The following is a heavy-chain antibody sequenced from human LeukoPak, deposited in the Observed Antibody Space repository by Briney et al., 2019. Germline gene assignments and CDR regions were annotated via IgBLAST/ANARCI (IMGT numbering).Heavy chain of an antibody. CDR1: GFTFSSYA. D-gene: IGHD3-9*01. CDR2: ISISSSYI. CDR3: ARDGHGDGILSGYSYFGMDV. V-gene: IGHV3-21*01. Sequence: GGSLRLSCAASGFTFSSYAMSWVRQAPGKGLEWVSSISISSSYIYYADTVKGRFTISRDNAKNSLYLQTNSLRAEDTAVYSCARDGHGDGILSGYSYFGMDVWGQGTTVTVSS. J-gene: IGHJ6*02.